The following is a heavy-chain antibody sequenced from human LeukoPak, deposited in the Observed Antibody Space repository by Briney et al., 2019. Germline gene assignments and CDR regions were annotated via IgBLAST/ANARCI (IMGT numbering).Heavy chain of an antibody. CDR3: ARDSSDY. V-gene: IGHV3-30-3*01. J-gene: IGHJ4*02. CDR2: ISYDGSKK. CDR1: GFTFSRYA. Sequence: GTSLRLSCAVSGFTFSRYAMHWVRQAPGEGLEWVAVISYDGSKKADSVKGRFTISRDNSKNTLYLQMTSLRAEDTAVYYCARDSSDYWGQGTLVTVSS.